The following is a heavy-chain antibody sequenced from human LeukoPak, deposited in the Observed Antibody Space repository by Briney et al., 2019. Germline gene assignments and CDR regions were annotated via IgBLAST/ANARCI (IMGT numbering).Heavy chain of an antibody. CDR2: INHSGST. Sequence: SETLSLTCAVYGGSFSGYYWSWIRQPPGKGLEWIGEINHSGSTNYNPSLKSRVTISVDTSKNQFSLKLSSVTAADTAVYYCAREGGIWFGEFPYFDYWGRGTLVTVSS. CDR1: GGSFSGYY. D-gene: IGHD3-10*01. CDR3: AREGGIWFGEFPYFDY. J-gene: IGHJ4*02. V-gene: IGHV4-34*01.